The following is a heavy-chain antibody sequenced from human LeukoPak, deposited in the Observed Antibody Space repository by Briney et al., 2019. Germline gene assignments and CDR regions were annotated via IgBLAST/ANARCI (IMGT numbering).Heavy chain of an antibody. V-gene: IGHV3-53*01. CDR3: ARERKYCSGDNCYSGLDY. D-gene: IGHD2-15*01. CDR2: IHSGGTT. Sequence: GGSLRLSCAVSGFTVSSNYMSWVRQAPGKGLEWVSLIHSGGTTDYADSVKDRFSISRDYSKNTVNLQINSLRAEDTAVYYCARERKYCSGDNCYSGLDYWGQGTQVTVSS. CDR1: GFTVSSNY. J-gene: IGHJ4*02.